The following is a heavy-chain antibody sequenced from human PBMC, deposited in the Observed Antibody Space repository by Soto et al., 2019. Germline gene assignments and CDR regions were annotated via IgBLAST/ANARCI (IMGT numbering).Heavy chain of an antibody. CDR2: IRSKVNTYAT. D-gene: IGHD3-22*01. CDR1: GCNFRDAA. Sequence: GGCLRLSGAASGCNFRDAAMHWLRQASGKGLEWVGRIRSKVNTYATAYAASLKGRFTISRDDSENTAYLQMNSLKTDDTAVYYCAVVYYDSSGYFDCWSQGT. V-gene: IGHV3-73*01. CDR3: AVVYYDSSGYFDC. J-gene: IGHJ4*02.